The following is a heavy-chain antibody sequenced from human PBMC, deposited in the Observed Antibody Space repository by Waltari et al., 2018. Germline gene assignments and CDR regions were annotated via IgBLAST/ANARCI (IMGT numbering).Heavy chain of an antibody. CDR2: INHSGST. CDR3: ARPSRYSPSGWAY. CDR1: GGSFRGYY. V-gene: IGHV4-34*01. Sequence: QVQLQQWGAGLLKPSETLSLTCAVYGGSFRGYYWSWIRQPPGKGLEWIGEINHSGSTNYNPSLKSRVTISVDTSKNQFSLKLSSVTAADTAVYYCARPSRYSPSGWAYWGQGTLVTVSS. J-gene: IGHJ4*02. D-gene: IGHD6-13*01.